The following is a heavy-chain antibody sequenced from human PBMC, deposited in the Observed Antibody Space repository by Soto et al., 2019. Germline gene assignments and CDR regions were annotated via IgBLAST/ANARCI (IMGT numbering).Heavy chain of an antibody. CDR2: ISAYNGNT. V-gene: IGHV1-18*01. Sequence: ASVKVSCKASGYTFTSYAMHWVRQAPGQGLEWMGWISAYNGNTKYAQKLQGRVTMTTDTSTSTAYMELRSLRSDDTAVYYCARDLGQQLVDYWGQGTLVTVSS. D-gene: IGHD6-13*01. CDR1: GYTFTSYA. J-gene: IGHJ4*02. CDR3: ARDLGQQLVDY.